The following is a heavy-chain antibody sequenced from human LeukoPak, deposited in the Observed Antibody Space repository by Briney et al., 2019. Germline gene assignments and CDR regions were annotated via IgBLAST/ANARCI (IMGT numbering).Heavy chain of an antibody. CDR3: ARDQGSGSYNLDAFDI. CDR2: IYYSGST. V-gene: IGHV4-59*01. J-gene: IGHJ3*02. Sequence: PSETLSLTCTVSGGSISSYYWRWVRQPPGKGLEWHGYIYYSGSTNYNPSLRSRVTISVDTSKNQFSLKVRSVTAADTAVYYCARDQGSGSYNLDAFDIWGQGTMVTVSS. D-gene: IGHD1-26*01. CDR1: GGSISSYY.